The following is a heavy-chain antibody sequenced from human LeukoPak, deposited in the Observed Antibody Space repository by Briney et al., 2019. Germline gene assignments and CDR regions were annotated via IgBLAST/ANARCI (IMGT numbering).Heavy chain of an antibody. CDR2: ISSSGSTI. J-gene: IGHJ6*03. CDR3: ARDRDYGSGSYYKIYYYSMDV. Sequence: PGGSLRLSCAASGFTFSDYYMSWIRQAPGKGLEWVSYISSSGSTIYYADSVKGRFTISRDNAKNSLYLQMNSLRAEDTAVYYCARDRDYGSGSYYKIYYYSMDVWGKGTTVTVSS. V-gene: IGHV3-11*04. CDR1: GFTFSDYY. D-gene: IGHD3-10*01.